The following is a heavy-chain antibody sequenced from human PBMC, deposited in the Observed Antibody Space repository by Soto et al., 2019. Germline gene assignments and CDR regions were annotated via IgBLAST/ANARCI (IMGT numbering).Heavy chain of an antibody. D-gene: IGHD2-2*01. J-gene: IGHJ6*02. Sequence: SETLSLTCAVYGGSFSGYYWSWIRQPPGKGLEWIGEINHSGSTNYNPSLKSRVTIPVDTSKNQFSLKLSSVTAADTAVYYCARGRGYCSSTSCWKDVWGQGTTVTVS. CDR1: GGSFSGYY. CDR3: ARGRGYCSSTSCWKDV. V-gene: IGHV4-34*01. CDR2: INHSGST.